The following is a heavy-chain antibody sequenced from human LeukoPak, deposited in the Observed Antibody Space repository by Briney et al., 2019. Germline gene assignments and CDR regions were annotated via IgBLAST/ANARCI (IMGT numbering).Heavy chain of an antibody. CDR2: ISSSGSTI. D-gene: IGHD5-24*01. J-gene: IGHJ4*02. Sequence: GGSLRLSCAASGFTFSDYYMSWIRQAPGKGLEWVSCISSSGSTIYYADSVKGRFTISRDNAKNSLYLQMNSLRAEDTAVYYCAREEMATIPFDYWGQGTLVTVSS. V-gene: IGHV3-11*04. CDR3: AREEMATIPFDY. CDR1: GFTFSDYY.